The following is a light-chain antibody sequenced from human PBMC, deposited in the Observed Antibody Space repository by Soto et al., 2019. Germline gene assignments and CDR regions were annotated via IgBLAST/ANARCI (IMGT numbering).Light chain of an antibody. J-gene: IGKJ1*01. CDR1: QSISSW. CDR3: QQFNNYPWT. V-gene: IGKV1-5*03. CDR2: KAS. Sequence: DIQMTQSPSTLSASVGDRVTITCRASQSISSWLAWYQQKPGKAPKLLIYKASSLESGVPSRFSGSGSGTEFNITISSLQPDDFATYYCQQFNNYPWTFGQGTRVEIK.